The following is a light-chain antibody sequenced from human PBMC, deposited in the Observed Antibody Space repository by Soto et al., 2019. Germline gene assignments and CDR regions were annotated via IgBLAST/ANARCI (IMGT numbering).Light chain of an antibody. V-gene: IGKV3-15*01. CDR2: GAS. CDR3: QQYYSWPPIT. Sequence: EIVMTQSPATLSVSPGERATLSCRASQTVSSSLAWYQQKPGRAPRLLIYGASTRATGIPARFSGGGSGTEFTLPISSLQSEDFAVYYCQQYYSWPPITFGQGTRLEIK. CDR1: QTVSSS. J-gene: IGKJ5*01.